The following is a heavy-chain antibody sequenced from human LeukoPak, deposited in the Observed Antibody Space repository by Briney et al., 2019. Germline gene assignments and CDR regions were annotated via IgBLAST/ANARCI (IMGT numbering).Heavy chain of an antibody. CDR2: IIPILGIA. Sequence: GASVKVSCKASGGTFSSYAISWVRQAPGQGLEWMGRIIPILGIANYAQKFQGRVTITADKSTSTAYMELSSLRSEDTAVYYCARGIYCGGDCYSTFDYWGQGTLVTVSS. D-gene: IGHD2-21*02. CDR3: ARGIYCGGDCYSTFDY. V-gene: IGHV1-69*04. J-gene: IGHJ4*02. CDR1: GGTFSSYA.